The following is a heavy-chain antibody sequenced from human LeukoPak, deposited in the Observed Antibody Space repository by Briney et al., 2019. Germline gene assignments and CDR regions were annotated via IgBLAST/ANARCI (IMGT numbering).Heavy chain of an antibody. CDR1: GFTFSSYG. J-gene: IGHJ4*02. CDR2: ISYDGSNK. V-gene: IGHV3-30*03. D-gene: IGHD1-1*01. Sequence: GRSLRLSCAASGFTFSSYGMHWVRQAPGKGLEWVAVISYDGSNKYYADSVKGRFTISRDNSKNTLYLQMGSLRAEDMAVYYCARWVEGTTYFDYWGQGTLVTVSS. CDR3: ARWVEGTTYFDY.